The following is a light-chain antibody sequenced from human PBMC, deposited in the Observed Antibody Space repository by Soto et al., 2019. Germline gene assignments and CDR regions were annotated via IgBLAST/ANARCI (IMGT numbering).Light chain of an antibody. CDR2: EVS. CDR3: SSYTSSSTPYV. J-gene: IGLJ1*01. Sequence: QSALTQAPSVSASPGQSITISCSGTSGDVGGYTYVSWYQQHPSKAPKVIIYEVSNRPSGVSSRFSGSKSGKTASLTISGLQAENEADYYCSSYTSSSTPYVFGAGTKAPS. V-gene: IGLV2-14*01. CDR1: SGDVGGYTY.